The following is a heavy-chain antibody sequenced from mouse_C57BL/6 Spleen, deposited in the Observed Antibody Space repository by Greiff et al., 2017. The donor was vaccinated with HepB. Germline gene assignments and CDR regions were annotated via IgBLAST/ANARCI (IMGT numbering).Heavy chain of an antibody. D-gene: IGHD1-1*01. V-gene: IGHV1-64*01. Sequence: VQLQQPGAELVKPGASVKLSCKASGYTFTSYWMHWVKQRPGQGLEWIGMIHPNSGSTNYNEKFKSKATLTVDKSSSTAYMQLSSLTSEDSAVYYCARSYGSSPDWFAYWGQGTLVTVSA. CDR3: ARSYGSSPDWFAY. J-gene: IGHJ3*01. CDR2: IHPNSGST. CDR1: GYTFTSYW.